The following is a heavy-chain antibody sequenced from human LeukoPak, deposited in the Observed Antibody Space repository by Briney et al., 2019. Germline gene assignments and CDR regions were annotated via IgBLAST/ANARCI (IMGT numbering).Heavy chain of an antibody. J-gene: IGHJ5*02. Sequence: ASVKVSCKASGYTFTGYYMHWVRQAPGKGLEWMGGFDPEDGETIYAQKFQGRVTMTEDTSTDTAYMELSSLRSEDTAVYYCATDTGYCSGGSCYARGFDPWGQGTLVTVSS. CDR1: GYTFTGYY. V-gene: IGHV1-24*01. D-gene: IGHD2-15*01. CDR3: ATDTGYCSGGSCYARGFDP. CDR2: FDPEDGET.